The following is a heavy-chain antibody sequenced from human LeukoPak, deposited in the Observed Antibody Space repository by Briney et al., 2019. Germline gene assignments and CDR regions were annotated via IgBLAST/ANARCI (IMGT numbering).Heavy chain of an antibody. CDR3: ARHGIAADELDY. J-gene: IGHJ4*02. CDR2: IYYSGST. Sequence: PSETLSLTCTVSGGSISSYYWSWIRQPPGKGLEWIGYIYYSGSTNYDPSLKSRVTISVDTSKNQFSLKLSSVTAADTAVYYCARHGIAADELDYWGQGTLVTVSS. D-gene: IGHD6-13*01. V-gene: IGHV4-59*08. CDR1: GGSISSYY.